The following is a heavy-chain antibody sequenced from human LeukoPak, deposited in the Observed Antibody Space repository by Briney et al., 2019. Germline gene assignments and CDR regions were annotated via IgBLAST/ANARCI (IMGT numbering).Heavy chain of an antibody. CDR3: ARDPRAKVSYYGSDR. CDR1: GGSIISSSYY. CDR2: IYYSGST. Sequence: PSETLSLTCTVSGGSIISSSYYWGWIRQPPGKGLEWIGSIYYSGSTYYNPSLKSRVTISVDTSKNQFSLKLSSVTAADTAVYYCARDPRAKVSYYGSDRWGQGTLVTVSS. J-gene: IGHJ5*02. V-gene: IGHV4-39*07. D-gene: IGHD3-10*01.